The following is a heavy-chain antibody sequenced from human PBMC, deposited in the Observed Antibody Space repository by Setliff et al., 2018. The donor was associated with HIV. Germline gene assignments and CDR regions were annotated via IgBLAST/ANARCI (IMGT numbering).Heavy chain of an antibody. CDR3: ARAGPYDILTGYYIYYFDY. V-gene: IGHV1-2*02. CDR1: GYTFTGNY. J-gene: IGHJ4*02. CDR2: INPNSGGT. D-gene: IGHD3-9*01. Sequence: GASVKVSCKASGYTFTGNYMHWVRQAPGQGLEWMGWINPNSGGTNYAQKFQGRVTMTRDTSISTAYMELSRLRSDDTAVYYCARAGPYDILTGYYIYYFDYWGQGTLVTVSS.